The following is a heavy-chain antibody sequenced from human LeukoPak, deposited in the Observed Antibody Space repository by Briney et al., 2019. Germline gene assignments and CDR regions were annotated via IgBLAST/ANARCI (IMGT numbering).Heavy chain of an antibody. CDR2: IYSGGST. V-gene: IGHV3-66*01. CDR3: ARERNLEIAVAGTIFNY. Sequence: GGSLRLSCAASGFTVSSNYMSWVRQAPGKGLEWVSVIYSGGSTYYADSVKGRFTISRDNSKNTLYLQMKSLRAEDTAVYFCARERNLEIAVAGTIFNYWGQGALVTVSS. J-gene: IGHJ4*02. D-gene: IGHD6-19*01. CDR1: GFTVSSNY.